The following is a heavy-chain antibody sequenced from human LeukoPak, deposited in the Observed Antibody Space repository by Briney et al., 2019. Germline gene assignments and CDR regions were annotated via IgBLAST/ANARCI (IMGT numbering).Heavy chain of an antibody. J-gene: IGHJ4*02. Sequence: ASVKVSCKASGYTFTSYYMHWVRQAPGQGLEWMGIINPSGGSTSYAQKFQGRVTMTRDTSTSTVYMELSSLRSEDTAVYYCARASRYYDFWSGYRFDYWGQGTLDTVSS. CDR3: ARASRYYDFWSGYRFDY. D-gene: IGHD3-3*01. CDR2: INPSGGST. V-gene: IGHV1-46*01. CDR1: GYTFTSYY.